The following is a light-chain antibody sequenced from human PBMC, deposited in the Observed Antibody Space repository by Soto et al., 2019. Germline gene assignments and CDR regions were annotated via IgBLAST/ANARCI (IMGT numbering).Light chain of an antibody. CDR1: SSNIGADYD. CDR3: QSYDSSLGGSI. J-gene: IGLJ2*01. V-gene: IGLV1-40*01. Sequence: QPVLTQPPSVSGAPGQRVTISCTGSSSNIGADYDVHWYQHLPGSAPKLLIYGDTNRPSGVPDRFSGSKSGTSASLAITGLQAEDEADYYCQSYDSSLGGSIFGGGTKLTVL. CDR2: GDT.